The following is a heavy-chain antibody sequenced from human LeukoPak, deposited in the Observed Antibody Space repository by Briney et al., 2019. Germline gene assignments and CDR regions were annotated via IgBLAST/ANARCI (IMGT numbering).Heavy chain of an antibody. CDR1: GGSISSSSYY. Sequence: PSETLSLTCTVSGGSISSSSYYWGWIRQPPGKGLEWIGSIYYSGSTYYNPSLKSRVTISVDTSKNQFSLKLSSVTAADTAVYYCAREGSVRDFDYWGQGTPVTVYS. CDR3: AREGSVRDFDY. D-gene: IGHD3-10*02. J-gene: IGHJ4*02. V-gene: IGHV4-39*07. CDR2: IYYSGST.